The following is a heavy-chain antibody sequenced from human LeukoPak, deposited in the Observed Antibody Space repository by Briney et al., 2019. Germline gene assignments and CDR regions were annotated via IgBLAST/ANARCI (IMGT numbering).Heavy chain of an antibody. CDR3: VRGVDYYYGMDV. V-gene: IGHV3-23*01. CDR2: ISGSGGST. D-gene: IGHD3-3*01. CDR1: GFTFGSYA. Sequence: GGSLRLSCAASGFTFGSYAMNWVRQAPGKGLEWVSTISGSGGSTYYADSVKGRFTISRDNSKETLYLQMNSLRAEDTAVYYCVRGVDYYYGMDVWGQGTTATVSS. J-gene: IGHJ6*02.